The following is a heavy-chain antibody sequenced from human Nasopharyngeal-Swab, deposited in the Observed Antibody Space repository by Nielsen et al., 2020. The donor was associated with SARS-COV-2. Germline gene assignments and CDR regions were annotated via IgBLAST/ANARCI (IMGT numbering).Heavy chain of an antibody. J-gene: IGHJ1*01. V-gene: IGHV3-23*01. CDR3: AKFSCDSSDCPLNH. CDR2: ITGRGDRT. Sequence: GESLKISCAASGFTFSSYAMGWVRQAPGKGLEWVSSITGRGDRTYYADSVRGRFVISRDASTNTLFLQMSSLRADDTALYYCAKFSCDSSDCPLNHWGLGTLVTVSS. CDR1: GFTFSSYA. D-gene: IGHD3-22*01.